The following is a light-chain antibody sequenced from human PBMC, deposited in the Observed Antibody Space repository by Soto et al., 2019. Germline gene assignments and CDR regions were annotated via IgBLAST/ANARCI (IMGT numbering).Light chain of an antibody. CDR3: QQYYSSPQT. CDR2: AAS. J-gene: IGKJ1*01. Sequence: ILRTHSPSCLSAXVGDXITITGRASQGIRNDLDWYQKKKGKAPKPVIYAASSLQSGVPSRFSGSGYGTDLTLTISCLKSEDFETYYCQQYYSSPQTFGHGTKVDI. V-gene: IGKV1-6*01. CDR1: QGIRND.